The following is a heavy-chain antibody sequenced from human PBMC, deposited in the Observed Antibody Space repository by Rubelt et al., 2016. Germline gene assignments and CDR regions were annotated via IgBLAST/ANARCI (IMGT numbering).Heavy chain of an antibody. V-gene: IGHV3-30*03. CDR2: IAYDGDKK. CDR1: GFSFSSYG. Sequence: QVQLVESGGGVVQPGRSLRLSCAASGFSFSSYGMHWVRQAPGKGLEWVGVIAYDGDKKYYADSVKGRFTISRDNPKRTLYLQMYSLRDEDTAGYYCARGQEVYYYMDVWGKGTTVTVSS. CDR3: ARGQEVYYYMDV. J-gene: IGHJ6*03.